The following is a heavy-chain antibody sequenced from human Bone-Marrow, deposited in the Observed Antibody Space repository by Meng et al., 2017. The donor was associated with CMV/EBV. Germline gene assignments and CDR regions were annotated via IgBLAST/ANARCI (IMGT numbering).Heavy chain of an antibody. Sequence: SETLSLTCTVSGGSISSGSYYGGWIRQPPGKGLEWIGSIYYSGSTYYNPSLKSRVTISVDTSKNQFSLKLNSVTAADTAVYYCAREGGLIWFGEPWGGPDYWGQGTLVTVSS. D-gene: IGHD3-10*01. J-gene: IGHJ4*02. CDR3: AREGGLIWFGEPWGGPDY. CDR1: GGSISSGSYY. CDR2: IYYSGST. V-gene: IGHV4-39*07.